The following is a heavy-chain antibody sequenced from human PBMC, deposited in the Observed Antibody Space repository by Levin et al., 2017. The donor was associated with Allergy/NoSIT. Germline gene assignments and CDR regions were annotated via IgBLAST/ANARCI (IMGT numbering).Heavy chain of an antibody. J-gene: IGHJ6*02. CDR3: TRAKIVVVPAAMDV. CDR1: GFTFGDYA. CDR2: IRSKAYGGTT. V-gene: IGHV3-49*04. D-gene: IGHD2-2*01. Sequence: PGGSLRLSCTASGFTFGDYAMSWVRQAPGKGLEWVGFIRSKAYGGTTEYAASVKGRFTISRDDSKSIAYLQMNSLKTEDTAVYYCTRAKIVVVPAAMDVWGQGTTVTVSS.